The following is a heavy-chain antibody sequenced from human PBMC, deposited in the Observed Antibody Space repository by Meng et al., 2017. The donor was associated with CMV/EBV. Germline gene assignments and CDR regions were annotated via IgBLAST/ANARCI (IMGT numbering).Heavy chain of an antibody. J-gene: IGHJ3*02. D-gene: IGHD5-12*01. V-gene: IGHV1-18*01. CDR3: ARDPKGARAFDI. Sequence: ASVKVSCKASGYTFTSYGISWVRQAPGQGLEWMGWISAYNGNTNYAQKLQGRVTMNTDTSTSTAYMELRSLRSDDTAVYYCARDPKGARAFDIWGQGTMVTVSS. CDR2: ISAYNGNT. CDR1: GYTFTSYG.